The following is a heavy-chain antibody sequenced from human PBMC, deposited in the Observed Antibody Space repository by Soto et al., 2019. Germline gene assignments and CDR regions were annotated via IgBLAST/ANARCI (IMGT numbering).Heavy chain of an antibody. CDR1: GYSISSSNW. D-gene: IGHD2-15*01. CDR3: ARYGSGECNRGSCYSPFDY. V-gene: IGHV4-28*01. CDR2: IYYSGST. J-gene: IGHJ4*02. Sequence: SETLSLTCAVSGYSISSSNWWGWIRQPPGKGLEWIGYIYYSGSTYYNPSLRSRVTISVDTSKNQFFLKLSSVTAADTAVYYCARYGSGECNRGSCYSPFDYWGQGTLVTVSS.